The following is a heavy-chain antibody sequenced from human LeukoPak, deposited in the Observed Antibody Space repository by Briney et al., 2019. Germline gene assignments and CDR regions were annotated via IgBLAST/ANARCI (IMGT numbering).Heavy chain of an antibody. CDR3: ARVPSFLEWFREGSDY. CDR1: GFTFSSYA. Sequence: PGGSLRLSCAASGFTFSSYAMHWVRQAPGKGLEWVAVISYDGSNKYYADSVKGRFTISRDNSKNTLYLQMNSLRAEDTAVYYCARVPSFLEWFREGSDYWGQGTLVTVSS. V-gene: IGHV3-30*04. CDR2: ISYDGSNK. D-gene: IGHD3-3*01. J-gene: IGHJ4*02.